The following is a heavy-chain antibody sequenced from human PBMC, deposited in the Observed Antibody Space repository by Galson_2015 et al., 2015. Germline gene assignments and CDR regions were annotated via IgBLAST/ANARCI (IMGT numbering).Heavy chain of an antibody. CDR1: GFTFSGYA. CDR2: ITGSGAST. J-gene: IGHJ4*02. CDR3: AYGSGSYFDY. D-gene: IGHD3-10*01. Sequence: SLRLSCAASGFTFSGYAIHWVRQAPGKGLEWVSAITGSGASTYYADSVKGRFTISRDNPKNTLYLLMNSLRAEDTAVYYCAYGSGSYFDYWGQGTLVTVSS. V-gene: IGHV3-23*01.